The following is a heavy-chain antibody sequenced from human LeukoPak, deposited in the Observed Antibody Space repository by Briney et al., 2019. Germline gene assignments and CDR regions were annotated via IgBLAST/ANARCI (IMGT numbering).Heavy chain of an antibody. CDR3: ARVKSRYYGSGSSRDY. J-gene: IGHJ4*02. CDR2: INHSGST. D-gene: IGHD3-10*01. V-gene: IGHV4-34*01. Sequence: PSETLSLTCAVYGGSFSGYYWSWIRQPPGKGLEWIGEINHSGSTNYNPSLKSRVTISVDTSKNQFSLKLSSVTAADTAVYYCARVKSRYYGSGSSRDYWGQGTLVTVSS. CDR1: GGSFSGYY.